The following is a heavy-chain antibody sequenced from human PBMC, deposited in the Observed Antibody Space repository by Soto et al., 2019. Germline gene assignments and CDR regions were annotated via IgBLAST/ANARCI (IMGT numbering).Heavy chain of an antibody. J-gene: IGHJ4*02. CDR3: ARDQESITDRILQY. Sequence: GXSGKVSFKASCDTFASFGFSWVRQAPGQGLEWLGWISAYNGNTHYAQKVRDRVTLTTDTSTNTAYMELRSLTSDDTAVYYCARDQESITDRILQYWGQGTRVTVSS. CDR1: CDTFASFG. CDR2: ISAYNGNT. D-gene: IGHD3-10*01. V-gene: IGHV1-18*01.